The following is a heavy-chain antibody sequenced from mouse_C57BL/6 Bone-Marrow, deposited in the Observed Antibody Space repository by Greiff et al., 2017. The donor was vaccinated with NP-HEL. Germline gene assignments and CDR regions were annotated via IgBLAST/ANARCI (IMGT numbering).Heavy chain of an antibody. CDR3: ASGWLRSYYFDY. CDR2: IWGGGST. J-gene: IGHJ2*01. CDR1: GFSLTSYG. Sequence: VKLMESGPGLVAPSQSLSITCTASGFSLTSYGVDWVRQPPGKGLEWLGVIWGGGSTNYNSALMSRLSISKDTSKSQVFLTMNSLQTDDTAMYSCASGWLRSYYFDYWGQGTTLTVSS. V-gene: IGHV2-9*01. D-gene: IGHD2-2*01.